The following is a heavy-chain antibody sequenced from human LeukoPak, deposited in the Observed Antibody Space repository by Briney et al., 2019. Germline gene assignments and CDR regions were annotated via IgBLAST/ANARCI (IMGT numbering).Heavy chain of an antibody. CDR2: ISTSGSI. J-gene: IGHJ4*02. Sequence: SETLSLTCTVSRGSISGSIRSYYWSWLRQPPGKGLEWIGYISTSGSINDNPSLRSRLTISVDTSRCHFFLNLSSVTAADTAVYYCARIPLGYSGAYYFDYWGQGTLVTVS. CDR1: RGSISGSIRSYY. CDR3: ARIPLGYSGAYYFDY. V-gene: IGHV4-4*09. D-gene: IGHD5-12*01.